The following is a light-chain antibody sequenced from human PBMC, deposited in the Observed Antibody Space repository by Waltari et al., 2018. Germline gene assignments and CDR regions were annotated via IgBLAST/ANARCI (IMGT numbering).Light chain of an antibody. CDR2: WAG. CDR3: QQYSTSPFT. J-gene: IGKJ3*01. CDR1: QSVSFLSREKNF. V-gene: IGKV4-1*01. Sequence: DIVLTQSPASLSVSLGERATITCTSSQSVSFLSREKNFLAWYQQKSRQTPKLLIYWAGVRESGVPDRFSGSGSGTNFTPTISSLQAEDAAVYYCQQYSTSPFTFGPGTTVEI.